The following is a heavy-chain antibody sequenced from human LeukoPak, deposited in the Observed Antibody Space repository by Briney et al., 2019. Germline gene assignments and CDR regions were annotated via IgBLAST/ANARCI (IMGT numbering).Heavy chain of an antibody. J-gene: IGHJ4*02. D-gene: IGHD3-3*01. CDR3: ASREAYYDFWSGYDY. CDR2: ISSSGSTI. Sequence: GGSLRLSCAASGFTFSDYYMSWIRQAPGKGLEWVSYISSSGSTIYYADSVKGRFTISRDNAKNSLYLQMNSLRAEDTAVYYCASREAYYDFWSGYDYWGKGTLVTVSS. V-gene: IGHV3-11*01. CDR1: GFTFSDYY.